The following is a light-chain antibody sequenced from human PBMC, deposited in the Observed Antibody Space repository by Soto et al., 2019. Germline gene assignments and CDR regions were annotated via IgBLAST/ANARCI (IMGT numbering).Light chain of an antibody. CDR2: GAS. J-gene: IGKJ1*01. CDR1: QSVSSSY. V-gene: IGKV3-20*01. Sequence: EIVLTQSPGTLSLSPGERATLSCRASQSVSSSYLAWYQQKPGQAPRLLIYGASSRATGIPGRFSGSGSGTDFTLTISRLEPEDFAVYYCQCHDSSPTWTFGQGTKVDIK. CDR3: QCHDSSPTWT.